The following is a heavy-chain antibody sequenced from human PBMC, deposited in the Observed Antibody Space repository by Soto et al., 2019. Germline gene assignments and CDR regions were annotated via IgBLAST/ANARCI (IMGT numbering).Heavy chain of an antibody. CDR2: INPDSGDT. V-gene: IGHV1-2*02. CDR3: ARSYGHLAPTLDL. CDR1: GYGFVRYY. D-gene: IGHD3-10*01. Sequence: ASVKVSCKASGYGFVRYYIHWVRQAPGQGLEWMGWINPDSGDTSYQERFQGRVTMTRDTSLNTAYMDVTGLTSDDTAIYFCARSYGHLAPTLDLWGPGTLVTVSS. J-gene: IGHJ1*01.